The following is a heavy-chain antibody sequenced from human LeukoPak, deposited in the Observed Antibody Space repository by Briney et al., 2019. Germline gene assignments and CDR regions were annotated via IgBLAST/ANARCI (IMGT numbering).Heavy chain of an antibody. D-gene: IGHD6-13*01. J-gene: IGHJ4*02. CDR1: GFTFSSYW. CDR3: EKDSSDWSWD. CDR2: IKTEDSEK. Sequence: TGGSLRLSCAASGFTFSSYWMSGVPQAPGKGLEWWANIKTEDSEKSHVDSVKGRFTISRDNAKTSLYLKMNSLGAEDTDVYFCEKDSSDWSWDWGQGALVTVS. V-gene: IGHV3-7*05.